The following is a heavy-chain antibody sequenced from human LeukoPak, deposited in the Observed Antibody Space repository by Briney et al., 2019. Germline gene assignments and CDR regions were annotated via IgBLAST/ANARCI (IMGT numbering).Heavy chain of an antibody. CDR3: ARPAGLSYYYDSSGYYFDY. D-gene: IGHD3-22*01. CDR2: INPSGGST. J-gene: IGHJ4*02. CDR1: GYTFTSYY. V-gene: IGHV1-46*01. Sequence: ASVKVSCKASGYTFTSYYMHWVRQAPGQGLEWMGIINPSGGSTSYAQKFQGRVTMTRDTSTSTVYMELSSLRSEDTAVYYCARPAGLSYYYDSSGYYFDYWGQGTLVTVSP.